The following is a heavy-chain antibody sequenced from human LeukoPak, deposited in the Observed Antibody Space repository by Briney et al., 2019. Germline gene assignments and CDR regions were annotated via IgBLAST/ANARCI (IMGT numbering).Heavy chain of an antibody. J-gene: IGHJ6*03. Sequence: GGSLRLFCAASGFSFSSYWMSWVRQGPGKGMEWVANIKQDGSEKYSVDSVKGRFTIYRDNAKNSLYLQMNSLRAEDTAMYYCARLYCSSTSCYYYYYYMDVWGKGTTVTVSS. CDR1: GFSFSSYW. V-gene: IGHV3-7*01. CDR2: IKQDGSEK. D-gene: IGHD2-2*01. CDR3: ARLYCSSTSCYYYYYYMDV.